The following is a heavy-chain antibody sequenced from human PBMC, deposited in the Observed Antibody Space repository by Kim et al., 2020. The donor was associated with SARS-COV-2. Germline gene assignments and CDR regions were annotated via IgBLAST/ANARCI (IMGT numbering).Heavy chain of an antibody. J-gene: IGHJ4*02. CDR2: ISGSGGST. CDR3: AKDPVELRYFDWETRGRHYFDY. V-gene: IGHV3-23*01. D-gene: IGHD3-9*01. Sequence: GGSLRLSCAASGFTFSSYAMSWVRQAPGKGLEWVSAISGSGGSTYYADSVKGRFTISRDNSKNTLYLQMNSLRAEDTAVYYCAKDPVELRYFDWETRGRHYFDYWGQGTLVTVSS. CDR1: GFTFSSYA.